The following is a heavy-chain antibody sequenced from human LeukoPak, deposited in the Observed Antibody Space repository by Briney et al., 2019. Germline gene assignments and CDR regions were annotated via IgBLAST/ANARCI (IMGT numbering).Heavy chain of an antibody. J-gene: IGHJ5*02. Sequence: GASVKVSCKASGYTLTSYYMHWVRQAPGQGLEWMGIINPSGGSTSYAQKFQGRVTMTRDTSTSTVYMELSSLRSEDTAVYYCARDRGANIAAAGTGMWFDPWGQGTLVTASS. V-gene: IGHV1-46*01. D-gene: IGHD6-13*01. CDR2: INPSGGST. CDR1: GYTLTSYY. CDR3: ARDRGANIAAAGTGMWFDP.